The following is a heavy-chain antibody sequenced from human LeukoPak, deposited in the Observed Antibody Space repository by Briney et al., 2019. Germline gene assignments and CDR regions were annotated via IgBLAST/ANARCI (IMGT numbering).Heavy chain of an antibody. CDR1: GCSISSYY. CDR2: IYYSGST. D-gene: IGHD3-3*01. V-gene: IGHV4-59*01. J-gene: IGHJ4*02. CDR3: ARAHQSYYDFWSGYPSPYYFDY. Sequence: PSETLSLTCTVSGCSISSYYWSWIRQPPGKGLEWIGYIYYSGSTNYNPSLKSRVTILVDTSKNKFSLKLSSVTAAATAVYYCARAHQSYYDFWSGYPSPYYFDYWGQGTLVTVSS.